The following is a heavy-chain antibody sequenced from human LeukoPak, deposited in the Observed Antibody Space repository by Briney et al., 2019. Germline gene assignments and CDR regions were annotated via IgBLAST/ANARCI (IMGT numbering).Heavy chain of an antibody. V-gene: IGHV1-2*06. J-gene: IGHJ4*02. CDR1: GYTFTAYY. CDR3: ARDIGSFSVDY. D-gene: IGHD1-26*01. Sequence: ASVKVSCKASGYTFTAYYIYWVRQAPGQGLECIGRINPNSGGTNSAQKFQGRVTMTRDTSISTAYMELSRLTSDDTAVYYCARDIGSFSVDYWGQGTLVTVSS. CDR2: INPNSGGT.